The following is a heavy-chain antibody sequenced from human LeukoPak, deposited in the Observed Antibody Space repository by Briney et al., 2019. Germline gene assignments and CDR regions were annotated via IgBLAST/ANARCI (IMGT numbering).Heavy chain of an antibody. CDR3: ARDNSVRDEAWWFNP. CDR2: ISPSGGST. D-gene: IGHD5-24*01. Sequence: ASVKVSCKAFGYTFTSNYMHWVRHAPGQGPEWMGVISPSGGSTTYAQKFQGRVTLTRDMSTSTDYLELSSLRSENTAVYYCARDNSVRDEAWWFNPWGQGTLVTVSS. J-gene: IGHJ5*02. CDR1: GYTFTSNY. V-gene: IGHV1-46*01.